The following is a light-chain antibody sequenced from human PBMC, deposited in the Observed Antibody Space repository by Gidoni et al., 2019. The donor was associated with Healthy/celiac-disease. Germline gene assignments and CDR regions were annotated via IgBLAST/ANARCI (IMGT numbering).Light chain of an antibody. CDR2: GAS. J-gene: IGKJ5*01. CDR1: QSVSSSY. Sequence: IVLTQSPGTLSLSPGERATLSCRASQSVSSSYLAWYQQKPDQAPRLLIYGASSRATGIPDRFSGSGSGTDFTLTISRLEPEDFAVYYCQQWGTFGQGTRLEIK. CDR3: QQWGT. V-gene: IGKV3-20*01.